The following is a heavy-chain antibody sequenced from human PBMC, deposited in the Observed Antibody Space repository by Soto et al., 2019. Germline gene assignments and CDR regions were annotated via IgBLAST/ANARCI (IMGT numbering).Heavy chain of an antibody. Sequence: SLTCTFSVVSMRSYFWSWVRQPPGKGLEWIGYVYYSAETKFSRSLKSRATISVETSKKQFFLRLSSVTAADTALYYCAGSKNRAVSFDDWGQGAQVSLSS. CDR1: VVSMRSYF. V-gene: IGHV4-59*01. J-gene: IGHJ4*02. D-gene: IGHD3-10*01. CDR2: VYYSAET. CDR3: AGSKNRAVSFDD.